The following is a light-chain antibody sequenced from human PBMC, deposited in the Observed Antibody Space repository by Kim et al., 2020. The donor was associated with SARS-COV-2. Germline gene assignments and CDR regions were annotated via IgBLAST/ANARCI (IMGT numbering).Light chain of an antibody. CDR2: DTS. CDR1: QSVGRN. V-gene: IGKV3-15*01. CDR3: QQYNSWPET. J-gene: IGKJ2*01. Sequence: EIVMTQSPDTLSVSPGERATLSCRASQSVGRNVAWYQHLPGQAPRLLIYDTSTRATGLPARFSGSGSGTEFSLTISSLQSEDFAVYYCQQYNSWPETFGQGTKLEIK.